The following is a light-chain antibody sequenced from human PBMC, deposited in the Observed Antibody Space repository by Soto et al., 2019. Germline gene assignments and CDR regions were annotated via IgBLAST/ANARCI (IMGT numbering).Light chain of an antibody. CDR2: DVN. CDR1: SSDIGGYDY. V-gene: IGLV2-14*01. CDR3: TSYASGSSHVV. Sequence: QSALTQPASVSGSPGQSITLSCTGTSSDIGGYDYVSWYQRHPGKAPKLINYDVNNRPSGVSNRLSGSKSGNTASLTISGLRAEDEAEYYCTSYASGSSHVVFGGGTKVTVL. J-gene: IGLJ2*01.